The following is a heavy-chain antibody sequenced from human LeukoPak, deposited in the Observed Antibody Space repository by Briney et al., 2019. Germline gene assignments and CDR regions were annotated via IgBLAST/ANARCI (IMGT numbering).Heavy chain of an antibody. Sequence: GGSLRLSCAASGFTFSSYTMNWVRQAPGKGLEWVAVIYYDGSNQYYVDSVKGRFTVSRDNAKNTLYLQMASLRAEDTAVYYCATDRNSGKYYDYWGQGTLVTVSS. CDR2: IYYDGSNQ. CDR3: ATDRNSGKYYDY. J-gene: IGHJ4*02. D-gene: IGHD1-26*01. CDR1: GFTFSSYT. V-gene: IGHV3-33*08.